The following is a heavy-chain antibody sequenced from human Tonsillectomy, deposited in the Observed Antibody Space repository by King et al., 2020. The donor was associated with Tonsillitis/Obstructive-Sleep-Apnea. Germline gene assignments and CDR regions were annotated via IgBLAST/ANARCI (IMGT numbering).Heavy chain of an antibody. Sequence: VQLVESGGGLVQPGRSLRLSCTASGFSFGDYAMSWVRQAPGKGLEWVGFVRSKAYGGTTEYAASVKGRFTISRDDSKSIAYLQMNSLKTEDTAVYYCTNDDSSGYYYAFDIRGQGTMVTVSS. CDR1: GFSFGDYA. J-gene: IGHJ3*02. CDR3: TNDDSSGYYYAFDI. CDR2: VRSKAYGGTT. V-gene: IGHV3-49*04. D-gene: IGHD3-22*01.